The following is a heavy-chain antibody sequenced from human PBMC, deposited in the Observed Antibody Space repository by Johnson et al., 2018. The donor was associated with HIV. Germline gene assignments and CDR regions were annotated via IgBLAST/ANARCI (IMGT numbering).Heavy chain of an antibody. Sequence: VQLVESGGGLIQPGGSLRLSCAASGFTFSSYWMSWVRQAPGKGLEWVANIKQDGSEHYYVDSVKGRFTISRDNAKNSLYLQMNSLRAEDTAVYYCAKDGQRGRAMIVARLGAFDIWGQGTMVTVSS. D-gene: IGHD3-22*01. CDR2: IKQDGSEH. J-gene: IGHJ3*02. CDR1: GFTFSSYW. V-gene: IGHV3-7*05. CDR3: AKDGQRGRAMIVARLGAFDI.